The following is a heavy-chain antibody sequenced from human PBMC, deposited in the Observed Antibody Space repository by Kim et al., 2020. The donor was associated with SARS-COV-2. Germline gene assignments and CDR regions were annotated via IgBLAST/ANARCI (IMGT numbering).Heavy chain of an antibody. CDR2: ISGSGGST. D-gene: IGHD6-13*01. CDR3: AKGGGDSSSWYGAFDI. V-gene: IGHV3-23*01. Sequence: GGSLRLSCAASGFTFSSYAMSWVHQAPGKGLEWVSAISGSGGSTYYADSVKGRFTISRDNSKNTLYLQMNSLRAEDTAVYYCAKGGGDSSSWYGAFDIWGQGTMVTVSS. CDR1: GFTFSSYA. J-gene: IGHJ3*02.